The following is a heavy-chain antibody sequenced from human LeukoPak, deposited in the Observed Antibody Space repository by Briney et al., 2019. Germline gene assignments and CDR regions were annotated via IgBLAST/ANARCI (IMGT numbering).Heavy chain of an antibody. CDR3: ARGLRRRWDIAAYYFDY. D-gene: IGHD6-25*01. Sequence: PSETLSLTCAVYGGSFSGYYWSWIRQPPGKGLEWIGEINHSGSTNYNPSLKSRVTISVDTSKNQFSLKLSSVTAADTAVYYCARGLRRRWDIAAYYFDYWGQGTLVTVSS. V-gene: IGHV4-34*01. CDR1: GGSFSGYY. CDR2: INHSGST. J-gene: IGHJ4*02.